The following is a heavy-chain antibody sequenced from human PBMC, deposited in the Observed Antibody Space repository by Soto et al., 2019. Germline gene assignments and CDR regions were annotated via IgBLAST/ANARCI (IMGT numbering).Heavy chain of an antibody. CDR1: GGSISSGSYY. D-gene: IGHD3-22*01. CDR2: IYSTEST. CDR3: ARSDSSGKTRYYFDH. Sequence: QVQLQESGPGLVKPSQTLSLTCTVSGGSISSGSYYWTWIRQHPGKSLEWIGYIYSTESTNYNTSLQCRLSIAVDMSASQFTLKLTSVTVADTAVYYCARSDSSGKTRYYFDHWGQGTLVTVSS. J-gene: IGHJ4*02. V-gene: IGHV4-31*03.